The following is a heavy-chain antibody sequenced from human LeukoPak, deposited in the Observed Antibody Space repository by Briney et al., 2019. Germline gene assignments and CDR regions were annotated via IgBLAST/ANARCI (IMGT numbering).Heavy chain of an antibody. CDR2: INAGNGNT. CDR3: ARPRTLWFGELSLTY. Sequence: GASVKDSCKASGYTFTSYAMHWVRQAPGQRLEWMGWINAGNGNTKYSQKFQGRVTITRDTSASTAYMELSSLRSEDTAVYYCARPRTLWFGELSLTYWGQGTLVTVSS. J-gene: IGHJ4*02. V-gene: IGHV1-3*01. D-gene: IGHD3-10*01. CDR1: GYTFTSYA.